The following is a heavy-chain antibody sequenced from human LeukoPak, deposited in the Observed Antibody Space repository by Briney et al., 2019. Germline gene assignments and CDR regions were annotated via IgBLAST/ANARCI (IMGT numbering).Heavy chain of an antibody. CDR3: ARQVGRFDP. CDR2: VYYSGGA. J-gene: IGHJ5*02. CDR1: GGSFGTDY. V-gene: IGHV4-59*08. Sequence: SQTLSLTCTVSGGSFGTDYWGWIRQPPGKELGWLGYVYYSGGAKYNPSLKSRATISVDTSKNHFSLKLTSVTAADTAVYYCARQVGRFDPWGQGTLVTVSS.